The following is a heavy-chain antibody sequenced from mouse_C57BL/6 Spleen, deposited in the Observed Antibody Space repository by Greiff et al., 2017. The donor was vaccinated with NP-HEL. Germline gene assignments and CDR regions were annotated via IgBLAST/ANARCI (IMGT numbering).Heavy chain of an antibody. CDR2: IDPSDSET. Sequence: QVQLQQPGAELVRPGSSVKLSCKASGYTFTSYWMHWVKQRPIQGLEWIGNIDPSDSETHYNQKFKDKATLTVDKSSSTAYMQLSSLTSEDSAVYYCARAGGYSNYWYFDVWGTGTTVTVSS. CDR1: GYTFTSYW. CDR3: ARAGGYSNYWYFDV. J-gene: IGHJ1*03. D-gene: IGHD2-5*01. V-gene: IGHV1-52*01.